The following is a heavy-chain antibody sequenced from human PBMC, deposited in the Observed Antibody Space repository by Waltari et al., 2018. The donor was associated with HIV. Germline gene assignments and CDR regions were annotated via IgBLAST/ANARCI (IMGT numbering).Heavy chain of an antibody. CDR3: ATPVEMATIVAFDI. J-gene: IGHJ3*02. CDR1: GGSISSSSYY. Sequence: QLQLQESGPGLLKPSETLSLTCTVSGGSISSSSYYWGWIRQPPGKGLEWIGSIYYSGSTYYNPSLKSRVTISVDTSKNQFSLKLSSVTAADTAVYYCATPVEMATIVAFDIWGQGTMVTVSS. V-gene: IGHV4-39*01. CDR2: IYYSGST. D-gene: IGHD5-12*01.